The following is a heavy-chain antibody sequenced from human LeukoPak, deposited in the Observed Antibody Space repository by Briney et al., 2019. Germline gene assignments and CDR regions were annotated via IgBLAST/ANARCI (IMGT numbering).Heavy chain of an antibody. V-gene: IGHV3-21*04. D-gene: IGHD2-15*01. J-gene: IGHJ6*03. CDR3: ARAWGCSGGTCQTYYYYYMDV. CDR1: GFTFSSYS. Sequence: GGSLRLSCAASGFTFSSYSMNWVRQAPGKGLEWVSSISSSSSYIYYADSVKGRFTISRDNAKNSLYLQMNSLRAEDTALYYCARAWGCSGGTCQTYYYYYMDVWGKGTTVTVSS. CDR2: ISSSSSYI.